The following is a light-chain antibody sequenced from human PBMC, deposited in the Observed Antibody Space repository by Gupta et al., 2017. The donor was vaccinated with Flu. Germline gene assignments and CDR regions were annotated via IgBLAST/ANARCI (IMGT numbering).Light chain of an antibody. V-gene: IGKV3-20*01. CDR3: QQYCSSGT. Sequence: PGTLSLSPGERATLSCRASQSVSSSYLEWYQQKPGQAPRLIIYGASSRAPGSPDRFSGSGSLTDFTRTISRLEHEDFAVYYCQQYCSSGTFGQGTKMEIK. CDR1: QSVSSSY. CDR2: GAS. J-gene: IGKJ2*01.